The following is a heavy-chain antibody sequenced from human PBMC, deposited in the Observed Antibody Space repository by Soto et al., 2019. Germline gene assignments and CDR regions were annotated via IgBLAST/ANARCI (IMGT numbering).Heavy chain of an antibody. CDR1: GYTFTSYY. D-gene: IGHD6-13*01. J-gene: IGHJ4*02. CDR3: ARDRIAAAGTWAYYFDY. V-gene: IGHV1-46*01. Sequence: GASVKVSCKASGYTFTSYYMHWVRQAPGQGLEWMGIINPSGGSTSYAQKFQGRVTMTRDTSTSTVYMELSSLRSEDTAVYYCARDRIAAAGTWAYYFDYWGQGTLVTVSS. CDR2: INPSGGST.